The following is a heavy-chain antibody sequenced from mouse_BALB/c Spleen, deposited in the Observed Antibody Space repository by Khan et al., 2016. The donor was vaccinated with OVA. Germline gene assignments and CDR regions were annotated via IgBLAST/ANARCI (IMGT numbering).Heavy chain of an antibody. V-gene: IGHV1S136*01. CDR3: ARGNWQSYYFDY. D-gene: IGHD4-1*01. J-gene: IGHJ2*01. Sequence: EVQLQQSGPELVKPGASVKMSCKPSGYIFTNYVLHWVKQKPGQGLEWIGYINPYNGGTKYNEKFNGKATLASDKSSITAYMELRSLTSEDSAVYYCARGNWQSYYFDYWGQGTTLTLSS. CDR2: INPYNGGT. CDR1: GYIFTNYV.